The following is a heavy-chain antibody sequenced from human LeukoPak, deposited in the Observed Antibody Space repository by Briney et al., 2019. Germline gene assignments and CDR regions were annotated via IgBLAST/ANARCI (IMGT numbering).Heavy chain of an antibody. D-gene: IGHD6-19*01. CDR1: GFTFSSYA. Sequence: GGSLRPSCAASGFTFSSYAMHWVRQAPGKGLEWVAVISYDGSNKYYADSVKGRFTISRDNSKNTLYLQMNSLRAEDTAVYYCAREAGSGWYFDYWGQGTLVTVSS. CDR2: ISYDGSNK. J-gene: IGHJ4*02. CDR3: AREAGSGWYFDY. V-gene: IGHV3-30*04.